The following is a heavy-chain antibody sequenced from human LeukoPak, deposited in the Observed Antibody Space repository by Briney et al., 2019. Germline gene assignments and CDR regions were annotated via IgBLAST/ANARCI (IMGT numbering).Heavy chain of an antibody. J-gene: IGHJ6*03. D-gene: IGHD5-18*01. CDR2: IYDSENT. Sequence: SETLSLTCAVYGGSFSGYYWGWIRQPPGKGLEWIGSIYDSENTYYNPSLKSRVTISVDTSKNQFSLKLSSVTAADTAVYYCARGRAGRGYGYVIYYYYYMDVWGKGTTVTVSS. CDR3: ARGRAGRGYGYVIYYYYYMDV. V-gene: IGHV4-34*01. CDR1: GGSFSGYY.